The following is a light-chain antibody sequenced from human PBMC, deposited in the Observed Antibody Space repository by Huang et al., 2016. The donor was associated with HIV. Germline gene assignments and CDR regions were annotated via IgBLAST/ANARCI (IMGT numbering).Light chain of an antibody. Sequence: EMVITQSPATLSVSPGERATLSCRASQGISINLAWYQKKPGQAPRRHICGASTRAPGFPARFSGSGSGTEFTLTISSLQSEDFAVYYCQQYNNWPQTFGQGTKLEIK. CDR1: QGISIN. CDR2: GAS. CDR3: QQYNNWPQT. J-gene: IGKJ2*01. V-gene: IGKV3-15*01.